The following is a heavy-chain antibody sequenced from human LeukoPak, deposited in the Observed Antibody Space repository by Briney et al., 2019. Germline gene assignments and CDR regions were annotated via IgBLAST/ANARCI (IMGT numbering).Heavy chain of an antibody. D-gene: IGHD4-23*01. CDR2: INPSGGST. J-gene: IGHJ4*02. V-gene: IGHV1-46*01. CDR1: GYTFTNYY. Sequence: ASVKVSCKASGYTFTNYYMHWVRQAPGQGLEWMGIINPSGGSTSYAQKFQGRVTMTRDTSTSTVYMELSSLRSEDTAVYYCARDPLGGNSDYWGQGTLVTVSS. CDR3: ARDPLGGNSDY.